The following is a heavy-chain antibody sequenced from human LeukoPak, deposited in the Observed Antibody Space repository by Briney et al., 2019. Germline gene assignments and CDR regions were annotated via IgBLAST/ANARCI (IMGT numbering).Heavy chain of an antibody. CDR2: MNPNSGNT. V-gene: IGHV1-8*01. Sequence: ASVKVSCKASGYTFTSYDINWVRQATGQGLEWTGWMNPNSGNTGYAQKFQGRVTMTRNTSISTAYMELSSLRSEDTAVYYCARGSWAVTNHLHDYRGQGTLVTVSS. CDR1: GYTFTSYD. J-gene: IGHJ4*02. CDR3: ARGSWAVTNHLHDY. D-gene: IGHD4-17*01.